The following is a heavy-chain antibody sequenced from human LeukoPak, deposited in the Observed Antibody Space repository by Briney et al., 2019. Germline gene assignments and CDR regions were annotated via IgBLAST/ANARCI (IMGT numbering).Heavy chain of an antibody. CDR1: GFTFSDYG. Sequence: GGSLRLSCAASGFTFSDYGMHWVRQAPGKGLEWVAVVSSGGGTKFYADSLKGRFTISRDNSKNAPYLQMNSLRAEDTAVYYCARGYDYWGQGTLVTVSS. D-gene: IGHD5-18*01. J-gene: IGHJ4*02. CDR3: ARGYDY. V-gene: IGHV3-30*03. CDR2: VSSGGGTK.